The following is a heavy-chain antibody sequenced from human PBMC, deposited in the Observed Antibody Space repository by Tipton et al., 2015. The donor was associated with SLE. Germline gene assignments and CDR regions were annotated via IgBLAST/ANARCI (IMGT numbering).Heavy chain of an antibody. CDR3: ARDEGYSSRSVGAFDI. V-gene: IGHV4-59*11. J-gene: IGHJ3*02. D-gene: IGHD6-13*01. CDR1: GGSISSHY. CDR2: IYYSGCT. Sequence: LRLSCTVSGGSISSHYWSWIRQPPGKGLEWIGYIYYSGCTNYNPSLKSRVTISVDTSKNQFSLKLSSVTAADTAVYYCARDEGYSSRSVGAFDIWGQGTMVTVSS.